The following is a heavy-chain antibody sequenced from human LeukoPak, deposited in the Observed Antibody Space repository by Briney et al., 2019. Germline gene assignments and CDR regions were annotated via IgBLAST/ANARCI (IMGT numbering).Heavy chain of an antibody. J-gene: IGHJ5*02. V-gene: IGHV3-7*01. CDR1: GFTFSSYW. Sequence: GGSLRLSCAASGFTFSSYWMSWVRQAPGEGLEWVANIKQDGSEKYYVDSVKGRFTISKDNAKNSLYLQMNSLRAEDTAVYYCARDPYXDFWSGYYHWGQGTLVTVS. D-gene: IGHD3-3*01. CDR2: IKQDGSEK. CDR3: ARDPYXDFWSGYYH.